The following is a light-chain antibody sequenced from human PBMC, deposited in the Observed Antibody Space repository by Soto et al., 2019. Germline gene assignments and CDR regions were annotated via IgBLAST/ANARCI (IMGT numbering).Light chain of an antibody. CDR1: QSITSSQ. V-gene: IGKV3-20*01. CDR2: GAS. CDR3: HQDGSSPLS. Sequence: EIVLTQSPGTLSLSPGDRATLSCRASQSITSSQLAWYQQRPAQAPRVLTYGASTSATGAPDRVSGSGSGTDFALTISRLGAEDFAVSFGHQDGSSPLSCDGATKVEI. J-gene: IGKJ4*01.